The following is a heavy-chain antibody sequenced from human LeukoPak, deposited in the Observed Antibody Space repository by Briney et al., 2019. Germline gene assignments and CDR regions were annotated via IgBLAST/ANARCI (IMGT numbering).Heavy chain of an antibody. J-gene: IGHJ6*03. Sequence: SETLSLTCTVSGGSISSYYWSWIRQPPGKGLEWIGYIYYSGSTNYNPSLKSRVTISIDTSKNQFSLKLSSVTAADTAVYYCARRAPYCSGGSCYSGGYYYYMDVRGKGTTVTVSS. V-gene: IGHV4-59*08. CDR3: ARRAPYCSGGSCYSGGYYYYMDV. CDR2: IYYSGST. D-gene: IGHD2-15*01. CDR1: GGSISSYY.